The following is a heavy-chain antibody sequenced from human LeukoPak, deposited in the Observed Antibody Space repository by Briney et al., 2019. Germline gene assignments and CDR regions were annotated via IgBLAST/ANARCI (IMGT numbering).Heavy chain of an antibody. J-gene: IGHJ5*02. CDR2: ISYHGSNK. Sequence: GGSLRLSCAASGFTFSSYAMHWVRQAPGKGLEWVAVISYHGSNKNYADSVKGRFTISRDNSKNTLFLQMNSLKTDDTAVYYCARGSHRIDYSSSGAFDPWGQGTLVTVSS. CDR1: GFTFSSYA. CDR3: ARGSHRIDYSSSGAFDP. D-gene: IGHD6-6*01. V-gene: IGHV3-30*04.